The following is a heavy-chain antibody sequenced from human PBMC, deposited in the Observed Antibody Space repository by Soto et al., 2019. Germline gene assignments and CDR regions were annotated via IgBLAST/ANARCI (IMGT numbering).Heavy chain of an antibody. V-gene: IGHV3-48*01. CDR3: AKAINDYYAPLDY. CDR2: ISGRSNTI. J-gene: IGHJ4*02. D-gene: IGHD3-3*01. CDR1: GFTFSDYN. Sequence: PGGSLRLSCVASGFTFSDYNMNWVRQAPGKGLEWVSFISGRSNTIYYADSVKGRFTISRDNAKNSLYLLMNSLRAEDTAVYYCAKAINDYYAPLDYWGQGMRVTVSS.